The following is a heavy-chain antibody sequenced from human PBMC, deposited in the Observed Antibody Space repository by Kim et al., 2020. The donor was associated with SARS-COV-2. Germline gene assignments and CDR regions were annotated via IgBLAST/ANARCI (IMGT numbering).Heavy chain of an antibody. V-gene: IGHV3-11*01. D-gene: IGHD1-1*01. Sequence: GGSLRLSCAASGFAFSDYFMTWIRQAPGKGLEWVSYISNSGSTTFYADSVKGRFTISRDNAKNSVYLQVNSLRVEDTAVYYCARDRQPIGSDYYYHAMDVWGQGTTVTVSS. CDR1: GFAFSDYF. CDR3: ARDRQPIGSDYYYHAMDV. J-gene: IGHJ6*02. CDR2: ISNSGSTT.